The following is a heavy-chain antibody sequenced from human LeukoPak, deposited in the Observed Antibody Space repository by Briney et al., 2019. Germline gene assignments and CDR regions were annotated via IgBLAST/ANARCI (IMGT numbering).Heavy chain of an antibody. D-gene: IGHD5-24*01. CDR1: GFTFTNSA. Sequence: SVKVSCKASGFTFTNSAMQWVRQARGQRLEWVGWIVVASGNTKYAQKFQERVTITRDMSTSTAYMVLSSLRPEDTAVYYCAAAPIEMQQRGFDYWGQGTLVTVSS. CDR2: IVVASGNT. J-gene: IGHJ4*02. CDR3: AAAPIEMQQRGFDY. V-gene: IGHV1-58*02.